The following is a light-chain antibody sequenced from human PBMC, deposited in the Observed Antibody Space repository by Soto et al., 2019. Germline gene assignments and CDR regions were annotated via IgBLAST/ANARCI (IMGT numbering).Light chain of an antibody. J-gene: IGLJ2*01. Sequence: QSVLTQPASVFGSPGQSITISCTGSNSDIGGYNYVSWYQQHPGRAPKLMIYDVSNRPSGISDRFSGSKSGNTASLTISGLQAEDEADYYCSSYTSTTTLGLFGGGTKLTVL. CDR1: NSDIGGYNY. CDR3: SSYTSTTTLGL. V-gene: IGLV2-14*01. CDR2: DVS.